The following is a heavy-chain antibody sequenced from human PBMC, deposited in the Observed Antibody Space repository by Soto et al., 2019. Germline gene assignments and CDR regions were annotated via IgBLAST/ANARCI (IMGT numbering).Heavy chain of an antibody. J-gene: IGHJ4*02. CDR1: GGSISSGGYY. Sequence: SETLSLTCTVSGGSISSGGYYWSWIRQHPGKGMEWIGYIYYSGSTYYNPSLKSRVTISLDTSKNQFSLKLSSVTAADTAVYYCVRDLAVNYFDYWGQGTLVTVSS. V-gene: IGHV4-31*03. D-gene: IGHD2-21*01. CDR3: VRDLAVNYFDY. CDR2: IYYSGST.